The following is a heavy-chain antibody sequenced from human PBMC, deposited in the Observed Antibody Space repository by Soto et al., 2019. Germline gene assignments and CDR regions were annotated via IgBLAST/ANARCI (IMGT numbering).Heavy chain of an antibody. Sequence: QVQLQQWGAGLLKPSETLSLTCAVYGGSFSGYYWSWIRQPPGKGLEWIGEINNSGSTNYNPSLKSRVTIPVDTSKNQFSLKLSSVTAADTAVYYCARGLMQVVVAATCDAFDIWGQGTMVTVSS. J-gene: IGHJ3*02. D-gene: IGHD2-15*01. V-gene: IGHV4-34*01. CDR3: ARGLMQVVVAATCDAFDI. CDR2: INNSGST. CDR1: GGSFSGYY.